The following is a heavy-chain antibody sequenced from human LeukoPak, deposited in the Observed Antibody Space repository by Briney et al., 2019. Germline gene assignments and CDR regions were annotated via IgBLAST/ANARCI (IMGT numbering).Heavy chain of an antibody. CDR2: INHSGGT. CDR1: GGSFSSFY. CDR3: ARGRTTWGTSVLGY. J-gene: IGHJ4*02. D-gene: IGHD3-16*01. V-gene: IGHV4-34*01. Sequence: SETLSLTCAVYGGSFSSFYWTWVRQPPGKGLEWIGEINHSGGTNYNTSLRSRVTISADTSKNQFSLNLTSVTAADTAAYYCARGRTTWGTSVLGYWGEGTLVTVSS.